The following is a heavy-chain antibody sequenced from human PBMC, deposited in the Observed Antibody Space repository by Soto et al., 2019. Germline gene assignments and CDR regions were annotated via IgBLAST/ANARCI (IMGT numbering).Heavy chain of an antibody. V-gene: IGHV4-59*01. Sequence: SETLSLTCTVSGDSISSYYWTWIRQPPGKGLEWIAFIYYGGSINYNPSLKSRVAISVDTSKNQFSLNLNSVTAADTAVYYCARTTSLDYWGQGTLVTVSS. D-gene: IGHD4-17*01. J-gene: IGHJ4*02. CDR2: IYYGGSI. CDR3: ARTTSLDY. CDR1: GDSISSYY.